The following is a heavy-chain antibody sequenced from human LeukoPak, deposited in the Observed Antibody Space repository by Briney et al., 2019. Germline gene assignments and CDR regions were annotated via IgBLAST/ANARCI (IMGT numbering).Heavy chain of an antibody. CDR3: ARIPSSSAYYYYFGLDV. D-gene: IGHD6-19*01. CDR2: IYYSGST. Sequence: NTSETLSLTCTVSGGSISSYYWSWIRQPPGKGLEWIGYIYYSGSTTYNPSLKSRVTISVDTSKNQFSLKLRSVTAADTALYYCARIPSSSAYYYYFGLDVWGQGTTVTVSS. V-gene: IGHV4-59*01. J-gene: IGHJ6*02. CDR1: GGSISSYY.